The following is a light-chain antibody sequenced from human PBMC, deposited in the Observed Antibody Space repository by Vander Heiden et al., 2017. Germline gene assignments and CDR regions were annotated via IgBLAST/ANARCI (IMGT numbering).Light chain of an antibody. V-gene: IGKV3D-11*02. Sequence: EIVFTQPLATLSLSPGERATLSCRASQSVSSYLAWYQQKPGQAPRLLIYDAYNRATVIHDRFSGSAPGADFALTTSRLEHGDFAGYYVQQRNNWHFGQRTEMELQ. CDR2: DAY. CDR1: QSVSSY. CDR3: QQRNNWH. J-gene: IGKJ1*01.